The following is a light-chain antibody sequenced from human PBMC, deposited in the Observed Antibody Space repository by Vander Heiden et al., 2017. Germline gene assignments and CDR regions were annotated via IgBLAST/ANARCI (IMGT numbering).Light chain of an antibody. CDR3: MEALPTPWT. J-gene: IGKJ1*01. V-gene: IGKV2-28*01. Sequence: DIVMTQSPLSLPVTPGEPASISCRSSQSLLHSNGYNYLDWYLQKPGQSPQLLIYLGSNRSSGVPDRFSGSGSGTDFTLKISIVDAEDVGVYCCMEALPTPWTFGQGTKVEIK. CDR2: LGS. CDR1: QSLLHSNGYNY.